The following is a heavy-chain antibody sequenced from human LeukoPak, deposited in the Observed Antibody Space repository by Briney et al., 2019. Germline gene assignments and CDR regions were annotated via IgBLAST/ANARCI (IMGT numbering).Heavy chain of an antibody. Sequence: GASVKVSCKASGYTFTSHGINWVRQAPGQGLEWMGWISTYNGDTKYAQNFRGRVTMTTDTSTSTAYMELRTLRSDDTAVYYCASEVFRIPNWGQGTLVTVSS. CDR2: ISTYNGDT. CDR3: ASEVFRIPN. V-gene: IGHV1-18*01. J-gene: IGHJ4*02. D-gene: IGHD2-8*01. CDR1: GYTFTSHG.